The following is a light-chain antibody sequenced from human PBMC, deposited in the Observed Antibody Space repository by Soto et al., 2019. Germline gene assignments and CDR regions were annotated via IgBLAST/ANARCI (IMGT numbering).Light chain of an antibody. CDR2: VGS. V-gene: IGLV2-23*01. J-gene: IGLJ3*02. CDR3: CSYAGSNTYWV. CDR1: SSDVGSYDV. Sequence: QSVLTQPASVSGSPGQSITIFCTGTSSDVGSYDVVSWYQQHPGKAPKLMIYVGSKRPSGVSTRFSGSKSGNTASLTISGLQAEDEADYYCCSYAGSNTYWVFGGGTKVTVL.